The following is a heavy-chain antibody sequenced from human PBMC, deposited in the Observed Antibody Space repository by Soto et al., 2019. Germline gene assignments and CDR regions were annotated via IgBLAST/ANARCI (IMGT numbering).Heavy chain of an antibody. D-gene: IGHD3-10*01. CDR1: EHSVSSNSAA. CDR2: TYYRSKWYI. V-gene: IGHV6-1*01. J-gene: IGHJ6*02. CDR3: LAEGRGSENSYNDQKAYYYSGMDV. Sequence: PSQTLSLTCAISEHSVSSNSAAWNWIRQSPSRGLEWLGRTYYRSKWYIDYTVSVNSRITINPDRSKKHVSLQLNGVSPEDTAAYYCLAEGRGSENSYNDQKAYYYSGMDVWGQGTTVTVSS.